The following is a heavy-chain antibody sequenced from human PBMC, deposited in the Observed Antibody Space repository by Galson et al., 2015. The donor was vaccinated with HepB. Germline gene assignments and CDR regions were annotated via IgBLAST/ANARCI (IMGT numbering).Heavy chain of an antibody. Sequence: SLRLSCAASGFTFSNWWMSWVRQAPGKGLEWVAHINQDGSEKYFVDSVKGRSTISRDNAKKSLYLQMNSLRAEDTALYYCAREMATIFDAFDIWGQGTMVTVSS. CDR3: AREMATIFDAFDI. V-gene: IGHV3-7*03. CDR2: INQDGSEK. CDR1: GFTFSNWW. D-gene: IGHD5-24*01. J-gene: IGHJ3*02.